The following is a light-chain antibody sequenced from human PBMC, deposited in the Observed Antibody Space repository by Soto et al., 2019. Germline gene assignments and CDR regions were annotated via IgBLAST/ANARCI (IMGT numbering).Light chain of an antibody. CDR2: EVY. Sequence: QSALTQPPSACGSPGQSVTISCTGTSSDVGGYNYVSWYQHHLDKAPKLIIYEVYKRPSGVPDRFSGSKSGTTASLTVSGLQAEDEAEYYCSSYAASDSFVVFGGGTKLTVL. CDR3: SSYAASDSFVV. J-gene: IGLJ2*01. V-gene: IGLV2-8*01. CDR1: SSDVGGYNY.